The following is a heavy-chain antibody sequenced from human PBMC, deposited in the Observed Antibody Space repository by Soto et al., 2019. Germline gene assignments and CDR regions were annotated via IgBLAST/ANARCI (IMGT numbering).Heavy chain of an antibody. CDR2: IIPILGIA. J-gene: IGHJ6*03. CDR3: ARDLAPPYKVRGTAMVSYYYYYMDV. CDR1: GGTFSSYT. Sequence: SVKVSCKASGGTFSSYTISWVRQAPGQGLEWMGRIIPILGIANYAQKFQGRVTITADKSTSTAYMELSSLRSEDTAVYYCARDLAPPYKVRGTAMVSYYYYYMDVWGKGTTVTVSS. D-gene: IGHD5-18*01. V-gene: IGHV1-69*04.